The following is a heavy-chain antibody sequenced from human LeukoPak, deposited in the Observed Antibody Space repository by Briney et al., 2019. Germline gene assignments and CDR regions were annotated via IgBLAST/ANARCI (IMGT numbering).Heavy chain of an antibody. V-gene: IGHV4-31*03. CDR3: ASSGYTSSWYLDWFDP. J-gene: IGHJ5*02. CDR2: IYYSGST. D-gene: IGHD6-13*01. Sequence: PSDTLSLTCTVSAGSISSGGYYWSWLRQYPGKGLEWIGYIYYSGSTFYKPSLKSRVTISIDTSKNQFSLKLSSVTAADTAVYYCASSGYTSSWYLDWFDPWGQGTLVTVSS. CDR1: AGSISSGGYY.